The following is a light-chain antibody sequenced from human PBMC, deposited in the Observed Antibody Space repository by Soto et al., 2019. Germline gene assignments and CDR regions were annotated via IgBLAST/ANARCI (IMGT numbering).Light chain of an antibody. J-gene: IGKJ3*01. CDR3: QQSYSTPFT. Sequence: DIQMTQSPSSLSASVGDRLTITCRASQSISSYLNWYQQKPGKAPKLLIYAASSLQGGVPSRFSGSGSGTDFTLIISSLQPEDFATYYCQQSYSTPFTFGPGTKVDIK. CDR1: QSISSY. V-gene: IGKV1-39*01. CDR2: AAS.